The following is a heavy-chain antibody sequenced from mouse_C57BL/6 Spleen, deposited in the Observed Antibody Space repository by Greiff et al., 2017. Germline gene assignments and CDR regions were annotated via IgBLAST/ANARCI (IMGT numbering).Heavy chain of an antibody. CDR3: TREGKTTVVDAMDY. CDR2: IYPGNSDT. V-gene: IGHV1-5*01. J-gene: IGHJ4*01. Sequence: EVQLQQSGTVLARPGASVKMSCKTSGYTFTSYWMHWVKQRPGQGLEWIGAIYPGNSDTSYNQKFKGKAKLTAVTSASTAYMELSSLTNEDSAVYYCTREGKTTVVDAMDYWGQGTSGTVSS. D-gene: IGHD1-1*01. CDR1: GYTFTSYW.